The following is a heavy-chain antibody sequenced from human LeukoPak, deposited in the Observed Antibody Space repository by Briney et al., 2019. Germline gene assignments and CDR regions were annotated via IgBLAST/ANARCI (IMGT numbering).Heavy chain of an antibody. Sequence: ASVKVSCKASGYTFTSYAMHWVRQAPGQRLEWMGWINAGNGNTKYSQKFQGRVTITRDTSASTAYMELSSLRSEDTAVYYCAGYCSSTSCRRSWFDPRGQGTLVTVSS. J-gene: IGHJ5*02. CDR3: AGYCSSTSCRRSWFDP. D-gene: IGHD2-2*01. CDR1: GYTFTSYA. V-gene: IGHV1-3*01. CDR2: INAGNGNT.